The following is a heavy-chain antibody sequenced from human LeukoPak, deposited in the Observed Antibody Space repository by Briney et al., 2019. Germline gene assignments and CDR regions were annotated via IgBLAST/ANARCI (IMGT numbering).Heavy chain of an antibody. CDR3: ARALRYFDWLRFDY. Sequence: ASVKVSCKASGYTFTGYYMHWVRQAPGQGLEWMGWINPNSGGTNYAQKFQGRVTMTRDTSISTAYMELSRLRSDDTAGYYCARALRYFDWLRFDYWGQGTLVTVSS. CDR1: GYTFTGYY. D-gene: IGHD3-9*01. J-gene: IGHJ4*02. V-gene: IGHV1-2*02. CDR2: INPNSGGT.